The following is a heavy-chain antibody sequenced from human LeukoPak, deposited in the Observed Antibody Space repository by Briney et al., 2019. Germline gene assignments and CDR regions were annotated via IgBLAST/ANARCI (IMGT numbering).Heavy chain of an antibody. Sequence: SVKVSCKASGGTFSSYAISWVRQAPGQGLEWMGGIIPIFGTANYAQKFQGRVTITADESTSTAYMELSSLRSEDTAVYYCARVGGGYSHHFDYWGQGTLVTVSS. D-gene: IGHD1-26*01. J-gene: IGHJ4*02. CDR3: ARVGGGYSHHFDY. CDR2: IIPIFGTA. V-gene: IGHV1-69*01. CDR1: GGTFSSYA.